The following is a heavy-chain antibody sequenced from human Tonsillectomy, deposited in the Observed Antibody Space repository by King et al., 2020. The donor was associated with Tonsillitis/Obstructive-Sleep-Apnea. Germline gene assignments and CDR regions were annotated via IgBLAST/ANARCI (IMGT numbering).Heavy chain of an antibody. CDR3: AKSLYSQGLFDY. J-gene: IGHJ4*02. CDR2: ISGSGGST. V-gene: IGHV3-23*04. CDR1: GFTFSSYA. Sequence: VQLVESGGGLVQPGGSLRLSCAASGFTFSSYAMSWVRQAPGKGLEWVSAISGSGGSTYYADSVKGRFTISRHNSKKTLYLQMNSLRAEDTAVYYCAKSLYSQGLFDYWGQGTLVTVSS. D-gene: IGHD2-21*01.